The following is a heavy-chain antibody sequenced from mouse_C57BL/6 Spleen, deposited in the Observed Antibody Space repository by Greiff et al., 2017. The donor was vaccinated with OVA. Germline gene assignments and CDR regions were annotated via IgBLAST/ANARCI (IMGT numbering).Heavy chain of an antibody. Sequence: VQLQQSGPGLVQPSQSLSITCTVSGFSLTSYGVHWVRQSPGKGLEWLGVIWSGGSTDYNAAFISRLSISKDNSKSQVFFKMNSLQADDTAIYYCARNWNSSYYYGSKGYWYFDVWGTGTTVTVSS. CDR1: GFSLTSYG. D-gene: IGHD1-1*01. V-gene: IGHV2-2*01. CDR2: IWSGGST. CDR3: ARNWNSSYYYGSKGYWYFDV. J-gene: IGHJ1*03.